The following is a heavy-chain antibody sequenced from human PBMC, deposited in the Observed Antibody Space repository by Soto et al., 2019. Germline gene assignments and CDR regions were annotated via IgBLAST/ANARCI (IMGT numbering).Heavy chain of an antibody. V-gene: IGHV1-18*01. Sequence: ASVKVSCKASGYTFTSYGISWVRQAPGQGLVWMGWISAYNGNTNYAQKLQGRVTMTTDTSTSTAYMELRSLRSDDTAVYYCASEIVVVPAPYYYGMDVWGQGTTVTVS. CDR2: ISAYNGNT. D-gene: IGHD2-2*01. J-gene: IGHJ6*02. CDR3: ASEIVVVPAPYYYGMDV. CDR1: GYTFTSYG.